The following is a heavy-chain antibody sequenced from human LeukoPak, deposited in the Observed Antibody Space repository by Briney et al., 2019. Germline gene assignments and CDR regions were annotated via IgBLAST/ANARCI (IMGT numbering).Heavy chain of an antibody. D-gene: IGHD3-22*01. Sequence: GRSLRLSCVASGSTFSAYAMHWVRQAPGKGLEWLSVISSDGSIKKYADSVKGRFTISREDSKNTLYLQMNSLRTEDTATYYCARDVRGLTYDSNGFNYWGQGTLVTAS. CDR2: ISSDGSIK. CDR3: ARDVRGLTYDSNGFNY. CDR1: GSTFSAYA. J-gene: IGHJ4*02. V-gene: IGHV3-30*04.